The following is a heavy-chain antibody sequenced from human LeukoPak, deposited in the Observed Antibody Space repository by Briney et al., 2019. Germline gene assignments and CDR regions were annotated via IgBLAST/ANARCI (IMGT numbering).Heavy chain of an antibody. CDR2: ISGSGGST. Sequence: GGSLRLSCAASGFTFSSYAMSWVRQAPGKGLEWVSAISGSGGSTYYTDSVKGRFTISRDNSKNTLYLQMNSLRAEDTAVYHCAKDPHVGEQWLVTDYWGQGTLVTVSS. D-gene: IGHD6-19*01. CDR1: GFTFSSYA. V-gene: IGHV3-23*01. CDR3: AKDPHVGEQWLVTDY. J-gene: IGHJ4*02.